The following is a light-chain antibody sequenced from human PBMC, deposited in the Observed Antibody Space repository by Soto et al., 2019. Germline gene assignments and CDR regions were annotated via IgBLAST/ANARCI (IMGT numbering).Light chain of an antibody. J-gene: IGLJ2*01. V-gene: IGLV1-40*01. Sequence: QSVLTQPPSVSGAPGQRVTISCTGSSSNIGAGYDVLWYQQLPGTAPKLLIYGNSNRPSGVPDRFSGSKSGTSASLAITGLQAEDEADYYCQSYDSSLNGVIFGGGTKLTVL. CDR2: GNS. CDR1: SSNIGAGYD. CDR3: QSYDSSLNGVI.